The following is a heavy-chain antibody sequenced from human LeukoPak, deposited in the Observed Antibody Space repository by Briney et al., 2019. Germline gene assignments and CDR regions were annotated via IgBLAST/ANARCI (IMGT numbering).Heavy chain of an antibody. CDR3: ASSRITIFGVVPDAFDI. CDR2: ILYDGSNK. D-gene: IGHD3-3*01. Sequence: PGGSLRLSCAASGFTFSSYGMHWVRQAPGKGLEWVAFILYDGSNKYYADSVKGRFTISRDNSKNTLYLQMNSLRAEDTAVYYCASSRITIFGVVPDAFDIWGQGTMVTVSS. CDR1: GFTFSSYG. V-gene: IGHV3-30*02. J-gene: IGHJ3*02.